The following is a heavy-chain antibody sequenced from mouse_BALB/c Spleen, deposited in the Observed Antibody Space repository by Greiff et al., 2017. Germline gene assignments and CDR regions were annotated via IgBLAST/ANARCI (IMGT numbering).Heavy chain of an antibody. V-gene: IGHV5-6-5*01. CDR2: ISSGGST. D-gene: IGHD2-1*01. CDR1: GFTFSSYA. CDR3: ARRETGPYGNYGPFAY. J-gene: IGHJ3*01. Sequence: EVKLVESGGGLVKPGGSLKLSCAASGFTFSSYAMSWVRQTPEKRLEWVASISSGGSTYYPDSVKGRFTISRDNARNILYLQMSSLRSEDTAMYYCARRETGPYGNYGPFAYWGQGTLVTVSA.